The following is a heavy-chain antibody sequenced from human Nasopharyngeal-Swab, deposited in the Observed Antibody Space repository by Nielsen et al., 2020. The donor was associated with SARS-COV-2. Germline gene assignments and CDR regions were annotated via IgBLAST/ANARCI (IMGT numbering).Heavy chain of an antibody. Sequence: GESLKISCAASGFTFSSYGMHWVRQAPGKGLEWVAVISYDGSNKYYADSVKGRFTISRDNSKNTLYLQMNSLRAEDTAVYFCAKLDFGGLLGTTTGYFDYWGQGTLVTVSS. D-gene: IGHD1-26*01. CDR3: AKLDFGGLLGTTTGYFDY. J-gene: IGHJ4*02. V-gene: IGHV3-30*18. CDR1: GFTFSSYG. CDR2: ISYDGSNK.